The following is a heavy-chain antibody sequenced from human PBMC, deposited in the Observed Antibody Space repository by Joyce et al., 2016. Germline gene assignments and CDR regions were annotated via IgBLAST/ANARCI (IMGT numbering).Heavy chain of an antibody. CDR1: GYSFTSYW. CDR3: ARPRYCSGGSCLNWFDP. CDR2: IDPGYSYT. V-gene: IGHV5-10-1*01. Sequence: EVQLVQSGAEVKKPGESLRISCKGSGYSFTSYWINWVHQMPGKGLEWLGSIDPGYSYTHYSPSFQGHLTLSADKSISTAYLQWSSLKASDTAMYYCARPRYCSGGSCLNWFDPWGQGTLVTVSS. D-gene: IGHD2-15*01. J-gene: IGHJ5*02.